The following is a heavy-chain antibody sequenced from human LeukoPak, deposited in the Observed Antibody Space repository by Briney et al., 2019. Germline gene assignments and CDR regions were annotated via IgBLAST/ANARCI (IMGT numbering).Heavy chain of an antibody. D-gene: IGHD3-22*01. V-gene: IGHV4-34*01. CDR1: GGSFSGYY. CDR3: ARLYYSDSSGYYYLKVKEMVQDY. J-gene: IGHJ4*02. CDR2: IDHSGST. Sequence: SETLSLTCAVYGGSFSGYYWSWIRQPPGKGLEWIGEIDHSGSTNYNPSLKSRVTISLDTSKNQFSLKLSSVTAADTAVYYCARLYYSDSSGYYYLKVKEMVQDYWGQGTLVTVSS.